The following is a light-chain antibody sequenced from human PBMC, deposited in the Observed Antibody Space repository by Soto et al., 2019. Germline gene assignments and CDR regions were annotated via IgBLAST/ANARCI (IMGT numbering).Light chain of an antibody. Sequence: QSVLTQPPSASGTPGQRVTISCSGSSSNIGRNTVNWYQQLPGTAPKLLIYGNNQRPSGGPDRFSGSKSGTSASLAISGLQSDDEADYYCAAWDDSLNGPVFGGGTKLTVL. CDR1: SSNIGRNT. V-gene: IGLV1-44*01. CDR2: GNN. CDR3: AAWDDSLNGPV. J-gene: IGLJ3*02.